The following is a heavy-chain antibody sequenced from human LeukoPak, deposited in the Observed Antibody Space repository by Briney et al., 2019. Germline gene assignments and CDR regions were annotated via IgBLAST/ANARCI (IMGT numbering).Heavy chain of an antibody. Sequence: PGGSLRLSCAASGFTVNNYEMHWVRQAPGKGLEWVSAISGSGGSTYYADSVKGRFTVSRDNYKNTVYLQMSSLRAEDTAIYYCAKVARYCIGDNCYWSRVDYWGQGTLVTVSS. J-gene: IGHJ4*02. V-gene: IGHV3-23*01. CDR2: ISGSGGST. D-gene: IGHD2-21*01. CDR1: GFTVNNYE. CDR3: AKVARYCIGDNCYWSRVDY.